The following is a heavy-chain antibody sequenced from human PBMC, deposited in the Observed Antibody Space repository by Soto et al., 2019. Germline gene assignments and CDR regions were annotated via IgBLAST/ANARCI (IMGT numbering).Heavy chain of an antibody. Sequence: GASVKVSCKASGYTFTSYDINWVRQAAGQGLEWMGWMNPNSGYTVYARKFQGRVSMTRNTSISTAYMELSSLRSEDTAVFYCARGYSGSSSSNAFDIWGQGTMVTVSS. CDR3: ARGYSGSSSSNAFDI. V-gene: IGHV1-8*01. D-gene: IGHD6-6*01. CDR2: MNPNSGYT. CDR1: GYTFTSYD. J-gene: IGHJ3*02.